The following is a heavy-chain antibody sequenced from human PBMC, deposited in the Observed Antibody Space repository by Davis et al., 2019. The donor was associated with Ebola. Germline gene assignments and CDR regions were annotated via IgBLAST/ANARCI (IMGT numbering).Heavy chain of an antibody. V-gene: IGHV4-34*01. CDR1: GGSFSGYY. CDR3: ARGGAYCSGGSCYGSYFDY. CDR2: ITHSGST. J-gene: IGHJ4*02. D-gene: IGHD2-15*01. Sequence: PSETLSLTCAVYGGSFSGYYWSWIRQPPGKGLEWIGEITHSGSTNYNPSLKSRVTISADTSKNQFSLNLSSVTAADTAVYYCARGGAYCSGGSCYGSYFDYWGQGTLVTVSS.